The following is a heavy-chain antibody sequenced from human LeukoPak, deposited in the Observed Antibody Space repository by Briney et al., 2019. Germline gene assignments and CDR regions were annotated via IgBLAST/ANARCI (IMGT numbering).Heavy chain of an antibody. Sequence: GGSLRLSCAASRFTVSNNGMHWFRQAPGKGLDWVAFIRFDGGNKNYADSVEGRFTISRDNSKNTLYLQMNSLRAEDTAVYYCAKKGSSSWYHFDYWGQGTLVTVSS. CDR1: RFTVSNNG. J-gene: IGHJ4*02. V-gene: IGHV3-30*02. CDR3: AKKGSSSWYHFDY. D-gene: IGHD6-13*01. CDR2: IRFDGGNK.